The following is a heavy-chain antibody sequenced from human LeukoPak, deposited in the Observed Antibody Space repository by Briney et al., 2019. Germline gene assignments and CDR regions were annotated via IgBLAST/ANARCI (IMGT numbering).Heavy chain of an antibody. V-gene: IGHV3-74*01. CDR2: INSDGSST. D-gene: IGHD4-23*01. Sequence: GGSLRLPCAASGFTFSSYWMHWVRQAPGKGLVWVSRINSDGSSTSYADSVKGRFTISRDNAKNTLYLQMNSLRAEDTAVYYCARARYGGNYYFDYWGQGTLVTVSS. CDR3: ARARYGGNYYFDY. J-gene: IGHJ4*02. CDR1: GFTFSSYW.